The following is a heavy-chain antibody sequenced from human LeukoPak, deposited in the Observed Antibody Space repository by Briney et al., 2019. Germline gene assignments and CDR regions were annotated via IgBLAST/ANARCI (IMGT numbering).Heavy chain of an antibody. J-gene: IGHJ4*02. CDR1: GGSISSGDYY. CDR3: AREGYYGGNYGY. Sequence: PSQTLSLTCTVSGGSISSGDYYWSWIRQPPGKGLEWIGYIYYSGSTYYNPSLNRRVTISVDTSKNQFSLKLSSVTAADTAVYYCAREGYYGGNYGYWGQGTLVTVSS. V-gene: IGHV4-30-4*08. CDR2: IYYSGST. D-gene: IGHD4-23*01.